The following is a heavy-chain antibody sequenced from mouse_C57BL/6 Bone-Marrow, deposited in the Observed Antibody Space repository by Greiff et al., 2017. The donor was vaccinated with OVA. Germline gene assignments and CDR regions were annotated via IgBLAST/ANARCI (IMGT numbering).Heavy chain of an antibody. CDR3: ARRNYGSSYVV. J-gene: IGHJ1*03. CDR2: IDPSDSYT. V-gene: IGHV1-50*01. Sequence: VQLQQPGAELVKPGASVKLSCKASGYTFTSYWMQWVKQRPGQGLEWIGEIDPSDSYTTYNQKFKGKATLTVDTSSSPAYMQLSSLTSEDSAVYYCARRNYGSSYVVWGTGTTVTVSS. D-gene: IGHD1-1*01. CDR1: GYTFTSYW.